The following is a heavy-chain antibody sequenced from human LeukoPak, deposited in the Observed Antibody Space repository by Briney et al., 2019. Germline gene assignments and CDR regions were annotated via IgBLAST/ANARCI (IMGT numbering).Heavy chain of an antibody. V-gene: IGHV5-51*01. Sequence: GESLKISCQGSGFTFTTSWIGWVRQLPGKGLEWMGNIYPGDSDTRYSPSFQGQVTISADKSINTAYLQWTSLKASDTAVYYCARQLTTLRGFDIWGQGTMVTVSS. CDR3: ARQLTTLRGFDI. J-gene: IGHJ3*02. CDR1: GFTFTTSW. CDR2: IYPGDSDT. D-gene: IGHD4-11*01.